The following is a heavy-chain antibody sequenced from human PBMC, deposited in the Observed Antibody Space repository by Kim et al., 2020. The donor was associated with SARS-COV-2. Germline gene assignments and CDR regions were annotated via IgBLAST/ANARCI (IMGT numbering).Heavy chain of an antibody. CDR2: ISYDGSNK. CDR1: GFTFSSYG. J-gene: IGHJ3*02. CDR3: AKELGIAAAGSDAFDI. V-gene: IGHV3-30*18. Sequence: GGSLRLSCAASGFTFSSYGMHWVRQAPGKGLEWVAVISYDGSNKYYADSVKGRFTISRDNSKNTLYLQMNSLRAEDTAVYYCAKELGIAAAGSDAFDIWGQGTMVTVSS. D-gene: IGHD6-13*01.